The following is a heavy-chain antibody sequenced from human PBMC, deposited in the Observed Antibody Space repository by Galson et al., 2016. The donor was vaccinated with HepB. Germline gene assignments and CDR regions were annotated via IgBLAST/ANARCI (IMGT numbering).Heavy chain of an antibody. Sequence: TLSLTCNVSGGSIRSGNYYWTWIRQHPGQGLEWISHFYNSGISYYNPSLKNRADISVDTSKNQFFLKLGSVTVADTAVYYCARDAPRKVMDVWGQGTTVFVSS. CDR1: GGSIRSGNYY. D-gene: IGHD1-14*01. CDR3: ARDAPRKVMDV. CDR2: FYNSGIS. J-gene: IGHJ6*02. V-gene: IGHV4-31*03.